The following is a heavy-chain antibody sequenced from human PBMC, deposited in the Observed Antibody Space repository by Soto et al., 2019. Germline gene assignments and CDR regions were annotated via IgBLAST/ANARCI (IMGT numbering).Heavy chain of an antibody. D-gene: IGHD2-2*01. CDR2: TYYRSKWYN. CDR3: ARDNDIVVVPAAIGYGMDV. CDR1: GDSVSSNSAA. Sequence: SQTLSLTCAISGDSVSSNSAAWNWIRQSPSRGLEWLGRTYYRSKWYNDYAVSVKSRTTINPDTSKNQFSLQLNSVTPEDTAVYYCARDNDIVVVPAAIGYGMDVWGQGTTVTVSS. J-gene: IGHJ6*02. V-gene: IGHV6-1*01.